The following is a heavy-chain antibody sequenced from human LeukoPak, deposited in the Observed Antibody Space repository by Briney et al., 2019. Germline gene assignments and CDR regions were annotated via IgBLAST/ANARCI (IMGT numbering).Heavy chain of an antibody. J-gene: IGHJ4*02. Sequence: ASVKVSCKASGYTFTSYAMNWVRQAPGQGLEWMGRINTNTGNPTYAQGFTGRFVFSLDTSVSTAYLQISSLKAEDTAVYYCARNQNPIFGVVIMSLWGQGTLVTVSS. D-gene: IGHD3-3*01. V-gene: IGHV7-4-1*02. CDR1: GYTFTSYA. CDR2: INTNTGNP. CDR3: ARNQNPIFGVVIMSL.